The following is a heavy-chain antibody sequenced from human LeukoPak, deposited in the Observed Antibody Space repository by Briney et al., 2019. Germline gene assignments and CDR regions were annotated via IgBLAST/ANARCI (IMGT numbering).Heavy chain of an antibody. V-gene: IGHV3-30*04. D-gene: IGHD6-19*01. Sequence: PGESLRLSCLVSGFRFRSFGMPWVRQAPGKGPEWGAVIGNDGSFKYYADTVKGRFTISRDNSKNTIYLEMNSLRAEDMGIYYCTKETSEYTSGWCWVNWGQGTLVTVSS. J-gene: IGHJ4*02. CDR2: IGNDGSFK. CDR3: TKETSEYTSGWCWVN. CDR1: GFRFRSFG.